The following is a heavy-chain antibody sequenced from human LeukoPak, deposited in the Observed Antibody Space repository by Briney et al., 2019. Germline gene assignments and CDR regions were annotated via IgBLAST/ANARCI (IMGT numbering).Heavy chain of an antibody. V-gene: IGHV1-69*06. CDR3: AEYDSSGDYGHLK. J-gene: IGHJ4*02. D-gene: IGHD3-22*01. CDR2: IIPIFEHT. CDR1: GVTFTSYA. Sequence: ASVKVSCKASGVTFTSYAVSWGRQAPGQGLEWVGVIIPIFEHTHYAQKFRGRLTITADRSTSSAYMELSSLKSEDTAVYYCAEYDSSGDYGHLKWGRGTLVTVSS.